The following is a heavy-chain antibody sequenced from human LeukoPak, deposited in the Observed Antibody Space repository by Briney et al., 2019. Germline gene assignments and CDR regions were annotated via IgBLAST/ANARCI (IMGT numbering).Heavy chain of an antibody. CDR1: GGSISSSSYY. Sequence: SETLSLTCTVSGGSISSSSYYWGWIRQPPGKGLGWIGSIYYSGSTYYNPSLKSRVTISVDTSKNQFSLKLSSVTAADTAVYYCAKMVVDLNFDYWGQGTLVTVSS. CDR3: AKMVVDLNFDY. D-gene: IGHD2-15*01. CDR2: IYYSGST. V-gene: IGHV4-39*01. J-gene: IGHJ4*02.